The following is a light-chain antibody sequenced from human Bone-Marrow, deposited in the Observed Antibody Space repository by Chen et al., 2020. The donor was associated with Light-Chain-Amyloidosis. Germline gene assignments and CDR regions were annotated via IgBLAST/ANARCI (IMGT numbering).Light chain of an antibody. V-gene: IGLV2-14*03. CDR2: GVS. CDR1: SSDVGAYNY. CDR3: SSYTGSSTLYV. J-gene: IGLJ1*01. Sequence: QSALTQPASVSGSPGQSITISCTGTSSDVGAYNYVSWFQHHPGKAPTLMIYGVSNRPSGVSNRFCGSKAGNTASLTISGRQAEDEADYYCSSYTGSSTLYVFGTGTKVTVL.